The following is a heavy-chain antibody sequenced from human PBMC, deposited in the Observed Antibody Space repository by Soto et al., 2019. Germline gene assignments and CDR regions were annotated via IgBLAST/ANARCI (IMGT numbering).Heavy chain of an antibody. V-gene: IGHV3-66*01. D-gene: IGHD6-6*01. Sequence: RGSLRLSCAASGFTVSSNYMSWVRQAPGKGLEWVSVIYSGGSTYYADSVKGRFTISRDNSKNTLYLQMNSLRAEDTAVYYCAREGSSSSGGYYYYYYGMDVWGQGTTVTVSS. J-gene: IGHJ6*02. CDR2: IYSGGST. CDR3: AREGSSSSGGYYYYYYGMDV. CDR1: GFTVSSNY.